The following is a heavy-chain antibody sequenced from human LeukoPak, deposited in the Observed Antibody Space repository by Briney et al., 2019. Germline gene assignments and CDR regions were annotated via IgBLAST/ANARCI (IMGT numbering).Heavy chain of an antibody. D-gene: IGHD1-26*01. CDR2: ITASGTAM. Sequence: PGGSLRLSCAASGFTFSNTWMNWVRQAPGKGLEWVSHITASGTAMFYADSVKGRFTISRDNAKNSLYLQMNSLRDEDTAVYYCASSGCYRFDYWGQGTLVTVSS. CDR1: GFTFSNTW. J-gene: IGHJ4*02. CDR3: ASSGCYRFDY. V-gene: IGHV3-48*02.